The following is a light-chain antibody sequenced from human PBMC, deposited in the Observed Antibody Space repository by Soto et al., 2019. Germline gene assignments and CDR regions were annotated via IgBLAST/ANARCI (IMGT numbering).Light chain of an antibody. V-gene: IGKV3-11*01. CDR1: QSVSNY. CDR2: DTS. Sequence: EIVLTQSPATLSLSPGERATLSCRASQSVSNYLAWYQQKPGQAPRLLIYDTSNRATGIPARFSGSGSGTDFTLTISSLEPEDFATYYCQQSYSTPSITFGQGTRLEI. CDR3: QQSYSTPSIT. J-gene: IGKJ5*01.